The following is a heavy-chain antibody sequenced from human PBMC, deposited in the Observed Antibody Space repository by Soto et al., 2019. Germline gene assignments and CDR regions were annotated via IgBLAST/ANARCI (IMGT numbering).Heavy chain of an antibody. CDR2: IYYSGST. V-gene: IGHV4-39*01. Sequence: PSETLSLTCTVSGGSISSSSYYWGWIRQPPGKGLEWIGSIYYSGSTYYNPSPKSRVTISVDTSKNQFSLKLSSVTAADTAVYYCARTGGHYDFSSGYGYYSSYCMDVWGPGTSVTVSS. J-gene: IGHJ6*02. CDR1: GGSISSSSYY. CDR3: ARTGGHYDFSSGYGYYSSYCMDV. D-gene: IGHD3-3*01.